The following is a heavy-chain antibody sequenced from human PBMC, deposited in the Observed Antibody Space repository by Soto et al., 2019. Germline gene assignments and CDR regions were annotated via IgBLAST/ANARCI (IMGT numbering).Heavy chain of an antibody. D-gene: IGHD6-13*01. J-gene: IGHJ4*02. Sequence: HPGKGLEWIGYFYYSGSTYYNPSLKSRVTISVDTSRDQFSLKLSSVTAADTAVYYCASQIAAAGTPSFDYWGQGTLVTVS. CDR3: ASQIAAAGTPSFDY. V-gene: IGHV4-31*02. CDR2: FYYSGST.